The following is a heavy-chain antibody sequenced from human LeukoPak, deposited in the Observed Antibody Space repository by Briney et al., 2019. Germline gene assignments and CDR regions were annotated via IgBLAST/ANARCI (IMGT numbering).Heavy chain of an antibody. CDR1: GYTFTGYY. V-gene: IGHV1-2*02. CDR2: INPNSGGT. Sequence: GASVEVSCKASGYTFTGYYMHWVRQAPGQGLEWMGWINPNSGGTNYAQKFQGRVTMTRDTSISTAYMELSRLRSDDTAVYYCARDLISGWYYFDYWGQGTLVTVSS. CDR3: ARDLISGWYYFDY. J-gene: IGHJ4*02. D-gene: IGHD6-19*01.